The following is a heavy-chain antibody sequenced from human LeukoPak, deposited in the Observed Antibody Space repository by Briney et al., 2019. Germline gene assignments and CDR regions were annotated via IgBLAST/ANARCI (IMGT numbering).Heavy chain of an antibody. J-gene: IGHJ5*02. CDR1: GYTFTSNY. D-gene: IGHD6-19*01. Sequence: ASVKVSCKAFGYTFTSNYMHWVRQAPGQGLEWMGIINPSGGSTSYAQKFQGRVTMTRDMSTSTVYMELSSLRSEDTAVYYCARDRRSSGWYNGLRWFDPWGQGTLVTVSS. V-gene: IGHV1-46*01. CDR2: INPSGGST. CDR3: ARDRRSSGWYNGLRWFDP.